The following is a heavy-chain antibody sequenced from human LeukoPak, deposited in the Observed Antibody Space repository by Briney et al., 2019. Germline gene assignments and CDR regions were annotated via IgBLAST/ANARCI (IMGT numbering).Heavy chain of an antibody. Sequence: GGSLRLSCAPSGFTFITYAMHWVRQGPGKGLEYVSSISSNGDRTYYANSVKGRCTISRDNSRNTLYLQMGSLRAEDMAVYYCARGGVNVAAAGFDSWGQGTLVTVSS. J-gene: IGHJ4*02. CDR3: ARGGVNVAAAGFDS. D-gene: IGHD6-13*01. CDR1: GFTFITYA. CDR2: ISSNGDRT. V-gene: IGHV3-64*01.